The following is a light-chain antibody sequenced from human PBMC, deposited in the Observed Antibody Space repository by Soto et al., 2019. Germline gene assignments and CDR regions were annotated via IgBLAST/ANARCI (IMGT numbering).Light chain of an antibody. CDR3: QQYNNYWT. Sequence: AIRMTQSPSSFSASTGDRVTITCRASQGISSFLAWYQQKPGKAPKLLIYAASTLQSGVPSRFSGSGSGTDFTLTISYLQSEDFATYYCQQYNNYWTFGQGTRVEIK. CDR2: AAS. CDR1: QGISSF. J-gene: IGKJ1*01. V-gene: IGKV1-8*01.